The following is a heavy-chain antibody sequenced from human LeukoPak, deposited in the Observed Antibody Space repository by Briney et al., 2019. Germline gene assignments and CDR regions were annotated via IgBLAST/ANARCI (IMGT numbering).Heavy chain of an antibody. CDR1: GFTFINYW. D-gene: IGHD4/OR15-4a*01. V-gene: IGHV3-7*03. Sequence: GGSLRLSCAASGFTFINYWMSWVRQAPGKGLEWVANINHGGSEKYYGDSVKGRFTISRDNAKNTLYLQMNSLRAEDTAVYYCARRAGAYSHPYDYWGQGTLVTVSS. CDR3: ARRAGAYSHPYDY. J-gene: IGHJ4*02. CDR2: INHGGSEK.